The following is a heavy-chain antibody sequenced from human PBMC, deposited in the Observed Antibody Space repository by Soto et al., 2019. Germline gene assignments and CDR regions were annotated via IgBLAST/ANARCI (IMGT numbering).Heavy chain of an antibody. Sequence: PSQILCLTCAVSGGTIRNPDCWSSVSKDPGKGLEWIGHIYYSGSTDYNPSLRSRVTISLDTSKSQFSLRLNSVTAADTARYHSARDYYHSPNSLDVWGQGTTVTVSS. CDR2: IYYSGST. CDR3: ARDYYHSPNSLDV. V-gene: IGHV4-4*02. J-gene: IGHJ6*02. CDR1: GGTIRNPDC. D-gene: IGHD3-10*01.